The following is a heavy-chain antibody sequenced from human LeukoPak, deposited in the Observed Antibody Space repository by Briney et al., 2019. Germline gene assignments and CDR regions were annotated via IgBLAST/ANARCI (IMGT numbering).Heavy chain of an antibody. V-gene: IGHV3-48*01. CDR3: ARVPRYCSSTSCPPDAFDI. Sequence: PGGSLRLSCAASGFTFSSYSMNWVRQAPGKGLEWVSYISSSSSTIYYADSVKGRFTISRDNAKNSLYLQMNSLRAEDTAVHYCARVPRYCSSTSCPPDAFDIWGQGTMVTVSS. D-gene: IGHD2-2*01. J-gene: IGHJ3*02. CDR2: ISSSSSTI. CDR1: GFTFSSYS.